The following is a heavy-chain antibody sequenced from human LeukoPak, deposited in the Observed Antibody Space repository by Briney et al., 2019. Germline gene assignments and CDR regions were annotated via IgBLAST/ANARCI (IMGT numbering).Heavy chain of an antibody. CDR1: GFTFSSYG. CDR2: ISYDVGKK. Sequence: PGGSLRLSCAASGFTFSSYGMHWVRQAPGKGLEWVAVISYDVGKKYYADSVKGRFTISRDNSKNTLYLQMNSLGAEDTAVYYCVQDWAWGAFGYWGQGTLVTVSS. J-gene: IGHJ4*02. V-gene: IGHV3-30*18. D-gene: IGHD7-27*01. CDR3: VQDWAWGAFGY.